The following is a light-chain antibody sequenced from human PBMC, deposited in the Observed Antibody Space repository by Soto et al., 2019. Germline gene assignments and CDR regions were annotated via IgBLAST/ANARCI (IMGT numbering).Light chain of an antibody. V-gene: IGLV2-8*01. CDR3: SSCVASNTLA. Sequence: QSVLTQPPSASGSPGQSVAISCTGTTSDVGGYNYVSWYQQHPGKAPKLIIYDVSKRPSGVPDRFSGSKSGNTASLTVSGLQGEDEADYYCSSCVASNTLAFGGGTKLTVL. CDR2: DVS. J-gene: IGLJ2*01. CDR1: TSDVGGYNY.